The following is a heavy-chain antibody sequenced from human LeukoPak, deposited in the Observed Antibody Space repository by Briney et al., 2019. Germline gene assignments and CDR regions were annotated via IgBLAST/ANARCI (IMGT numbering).Heavy chain of an antibody. CDR1: GFTFSNAW. V-gene: IGHV3-15*01. CDR3: TTDFEQWLAPRDY. Sequence: GGSLRLSCAASGFTFSNAWMSWVCQAPGKGLEWVGRIKSKTDGGTTDYAAPVKGRFTISRDDSKNTLYLQMNSLKTEDTAVYYCTTDFEQWLAPRDYWGQGTLVTVSS. D-gene: IGHD6-19*01. J-gene: IGHJ4*02. CDR2: IKSKTDGGTT.